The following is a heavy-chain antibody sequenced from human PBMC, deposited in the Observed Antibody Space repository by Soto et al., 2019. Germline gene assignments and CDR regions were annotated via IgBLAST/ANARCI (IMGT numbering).Heavy chain of an antibody. CDR1: GFTFDDYA. J-gene: IGHJ6*02. CDR3: AKDKARGLYYYYYVMDV. V-gene: IGHV3-9*01. CDR2: ISWNSGSI. Sequence: GGSLRLSCAASGFTFDDYAMHWVRQAPGKGLEWVSGISWNSGSIGYADSVKGRFTISRDNAKNSLYLQMNSLRAEDTALYYCAKDKARGLYYYYYVMDVWGQGTTVTV. D-gene: IGHD1-26*01.